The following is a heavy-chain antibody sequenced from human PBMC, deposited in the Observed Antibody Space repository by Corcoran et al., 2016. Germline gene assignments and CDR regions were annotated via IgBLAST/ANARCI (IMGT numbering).Heavy chain of an antibody. CDR1: GGSFSGYY. J-gene: IGHJ6*02. CDR2: INHSGST. D-gene: IGHD3-10*01. CDR3: AGVRARGGMDV. Sequence: QVQLQQWGAGLLKPSETLSLTRAVYGGSFSGYYWSWIRQPPGKGLEWIGEINHSGSTNYNPSLQSRVTISVDTSKNQFSLKLSPVTAADTAVYYCAGVRARGGMDVWGQGTTVTVSS. V-gene: IGHV4-34*01.